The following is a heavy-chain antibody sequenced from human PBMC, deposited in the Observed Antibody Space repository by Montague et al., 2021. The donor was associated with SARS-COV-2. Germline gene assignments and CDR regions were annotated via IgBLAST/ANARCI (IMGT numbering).Heavy chain of an antibody. V-gene: IGHV4-59*01. Sequence: SETLSLTCTVSGGSINKYYWHWIRQPPGKGLEWIGYIYYSGSTNYNPSLKSRVTISVDTSKNQFSLKLSSVTAADTAVYYCARDSRTDFDWLFPDSGSYYYYMDVWGKGTTVTVSS. J-gene: IGHJ6*03. CDR3: ARDSRTDFDWLFPDSGSYYYYMDV. CDR2: IYYSGST. CDR1: GGSINKYY. D-gene: IGHD3-9*01.